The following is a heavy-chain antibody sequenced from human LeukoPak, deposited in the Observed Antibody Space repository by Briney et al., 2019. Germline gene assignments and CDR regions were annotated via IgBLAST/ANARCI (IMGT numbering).Heavy chain of an antibody. Sequence: GGSLRLSCAASGFTFTNAWMNWVRQAPGKGLEWVGRIKSKADGETIDYAAPVEGRFTFSRDDSKNMLYLQMNSLKSEDTAVYYCSTLTSRGLSDSWGQGTLVTVSS. D-gene: IGHD1-20*01. CDR1: GFTFTNAW. CDR3: STLTSRGLSDS. CDR2: IKSKADGETI. J-gene: IGHJ4*02. V-gene: IGHV3-15*07.